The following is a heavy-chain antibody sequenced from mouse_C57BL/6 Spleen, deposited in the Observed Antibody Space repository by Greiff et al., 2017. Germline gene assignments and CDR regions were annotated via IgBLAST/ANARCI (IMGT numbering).Heavy chain of an antibody. Sequence: VQLQQPGTELVKPGASVKLSCKASGYTFTSYWMHWVKQRPGQGLEWIGNINPSNGGTNYNEKFKSKATLTVDKSSSTAYMQLSSLRSEDSAVYYCARSSGYRNYYYAMDYWGQGTSVTVSS. CDR1: GYTFTSYW. D-gene: IGHD3-2*02. J-gene: IGHJ4*01. V-gene: IGHV1-53*01. CDR2: INPSNGGT. CDR3: ARSSGYRNYYYAMDY.